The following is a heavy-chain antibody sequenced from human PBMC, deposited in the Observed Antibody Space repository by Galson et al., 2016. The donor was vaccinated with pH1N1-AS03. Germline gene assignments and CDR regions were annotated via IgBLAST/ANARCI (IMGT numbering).Heavy chain of an antibody. Sequence: SLRLSCAASGFSVRTNYMTWIRHTPGKGLEWVSLLSAGNDAYYAGSVRGRFTISRSDSKNTLHLQMNSLRADDTGVYYCARDRHHSSRHYYYGMDVWGQGTLVTVSS. CDR3: ARDRHHSSRHYYYGMDV. V-gene: IGHV3-53*01. J-gene: IGHJ4*02. CDR2: LSAGNDA. D-gene: IGHD3-10*01. CDR1: GFSVRTNY.